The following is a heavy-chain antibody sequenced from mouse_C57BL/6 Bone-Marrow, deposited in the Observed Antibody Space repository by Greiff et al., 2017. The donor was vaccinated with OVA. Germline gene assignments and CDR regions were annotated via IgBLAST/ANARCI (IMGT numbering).Heavy chain of an antibody. Sequence: QVQLQQSGAELARPGASVKLSCKASGYTFTSYGISWVKQRTGQGLEWIGEIYPRSGNTYHNEKFKGKATLTADKSSSTAYMELRSLTSEDSAVYFCAREGSNLAWFAYWGQGTLVTVSA. J-gene: IGHJ3*01. CDR1: GYTFTSYG. V-gene: IGHV1-81*01. CDR2: IYPRSGNT. CDR3: AREGSNLAWFAY. D-gene: IGHD2-5*01.